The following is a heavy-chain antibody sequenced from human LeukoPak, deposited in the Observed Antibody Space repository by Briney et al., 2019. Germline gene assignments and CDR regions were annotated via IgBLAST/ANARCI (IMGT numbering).Heavy chain of an antibody. CDR3: AKEYYSGSFFDY. CDR1: GFTFSSYA. CDR2: ISGSGGST. V-gene: IGHV3-23*01. Sequence: PGGSLRLSCAVSGFTFSSYAMSWVRQAPGKGLEWVSGISGSGGSTYYADSVKGRFTISRDNSKNTVNLQMSSLRADDTAVYYCAKEYYSGSFFDYWGQGTLVTVSS. D-gene: IGHD1-26*01. J-gene: IGHJ4*02.